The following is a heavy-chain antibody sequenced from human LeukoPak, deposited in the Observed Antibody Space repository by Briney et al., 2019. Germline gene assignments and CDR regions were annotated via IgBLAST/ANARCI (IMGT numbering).Heavy chain of an antibody. J-gene: IGHJ4*02. Sequence: GGSLRLSCAASGFTFSSYSMNWVRQAPGKGLEWVSSISSSSSYIYYADSVKGRFTISRDNAKNSLYLQMNSLRAEDTAVYYCARDPPLGGWLQDPDPDIDYWGQGTLVTVSS. CDR2: ISSSSSYI. D-gene: IGHD5-24*01. CDR3: ARDPPLGGWLQDPDPDIDY. CDR1: GFTFSSYS. V-gene: IGHV3-21*01.